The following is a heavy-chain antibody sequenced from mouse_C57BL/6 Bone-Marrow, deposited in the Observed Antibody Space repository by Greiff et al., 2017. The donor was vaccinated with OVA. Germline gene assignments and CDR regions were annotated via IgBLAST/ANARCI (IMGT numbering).Heavy chain of an antibody. D-gene: IGHD1-1*01. CDR3: ARIEDYGSSYDWDFDD. Sequence: QVPLKESGPGILQPSQTLSLTCSFSGFSLSTFGMGVGWIRQPSGKGQEWLVHIWWDDDKYYNPVLKSRLTISKDTSKNQVYLKIANVDTTDTATYYCARIEDYGSSYDWDFDDWGTGTTVTVSS. J-gene: IGHJ1*03. V-gene: IGHV8-8*01. CDR1: GFSLSTFGMG. CDR2: IWWDDDK.